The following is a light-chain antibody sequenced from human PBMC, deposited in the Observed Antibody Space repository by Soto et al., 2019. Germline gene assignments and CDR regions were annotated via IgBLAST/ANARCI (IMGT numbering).Light chain of an antibody. V-gene: IGKV3-20*01. Sequence: EIVLTQSPGTLSLSLRVRANLSCRASRTLSINSLAWYQQKPGQAPRLLIHAASTRATDIPERFSGSGSGTDFTLSISSLEPDDFALYYCQQYDASPLTFGPGTKVDIK. CDR1: RTLSINS. J-gene: IGKJ3*01. CDR3: QQYDASPLT. CDR2: AAS.